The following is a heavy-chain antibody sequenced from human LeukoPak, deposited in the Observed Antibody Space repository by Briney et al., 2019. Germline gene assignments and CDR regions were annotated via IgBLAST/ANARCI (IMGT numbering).Heavy chain of an antibody. CDR1: GFTVSRNY. J-gene: IGHJ5*01. D-gene: IGHD3-10*01. Sequence: PGGSLRLSCAASGFTVSRNYMSWVRQAPGKGLEWVGRVKSKSDGGTTDYAAPVKGRFSISRDDSKNTLYLQMNSLKSEDTAVYYCATDRGARDSWGQGTLVTVSS. CDR2: VKSKSDGGTT. CDR3: ATDRGARDS. V-gene: IGHV3-15*01.